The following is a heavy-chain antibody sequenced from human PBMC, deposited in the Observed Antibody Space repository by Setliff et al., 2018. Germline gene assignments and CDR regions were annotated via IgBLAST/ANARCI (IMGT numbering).Heavy chain of an antibody. CDR2: IYHNGNT. V-gene: IGHV4-59*02. CDR1: GASVSPYF. Sequence: SETLSLTCTVSGASVSPYFWSWIRQPPGKGLEWIGYIYHNGNTNFNPSLKTRVTMSVDPSKNQFALNLRSVTAADTAVYYCVRDRTAYSYGLDVWAQGTTVTVSS. D-gene: IGHD5-18*01. J-gene: IGHJ6*02. CDR3: VRDRTAYSYGLDV.